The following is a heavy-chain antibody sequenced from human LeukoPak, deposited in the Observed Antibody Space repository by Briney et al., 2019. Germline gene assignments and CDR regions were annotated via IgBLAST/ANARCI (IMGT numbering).Heavy chain of an antibody. CDR1: GFIFSDYW. D-gene: IGHD6-6*01. V-gene: IGHV3-7*01. J-gene: IGHJ4*02. CDR2: IKQDGSEK. CDR3: AREQQLEDPSFDY. Sequence: GGSLRLSCEASGFIFSDYWMTWVRQAPGKGLEWVANIKQDGSEKYYVDSVKGRFTISRDNAKNSLYLQMNSLRAEDTAVYYCAREQQLEDPSFDYWGQGTLVTVSS.